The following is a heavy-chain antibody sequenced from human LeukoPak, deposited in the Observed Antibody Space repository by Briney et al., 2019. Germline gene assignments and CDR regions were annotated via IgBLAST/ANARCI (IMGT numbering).Heavy chain of an antibody. CDR1: GFTFSSYA. Sequence: GGSPRLSCAASGFTFSSYAMSWVRQAPGKGLEWVSAISGSGGSTYYADSVKGRFTTSRDNSKNTLYLQMNSLRAEDTAVYYCAKSYGSGWYRLYFQHWGQGTLVTVSS. CDR3: AKSYGSGWYRLYFQH. V-gene: IGHV3-23*01. D-gene: IGHD6-19*01. CDR2: ISGSGGST. J-gene: IGHJ1*01.